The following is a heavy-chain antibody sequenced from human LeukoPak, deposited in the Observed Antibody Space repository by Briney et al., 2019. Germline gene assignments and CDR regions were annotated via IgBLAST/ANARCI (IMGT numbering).Heavy chain of an antibody. J-gene: IGHJ4*02. V-gene: IGHV3-21*01. CDR2: ISSSSSYI. Sequence: PGGSLRLSCAASGFTFSSYSMNWVRQAPGKGLEWVSSISSSSSYIYYADSVKGRFTISRDNAKNSLYLQMNSLRAEDTAVYYCARAAGRDSSAPEYYFDYWGQGTLVTVSS. CDR3: ARAAGRDSSAPEYYFDY. CDR1: GFTFSSYS. D-gene: IGHD3-22*01.